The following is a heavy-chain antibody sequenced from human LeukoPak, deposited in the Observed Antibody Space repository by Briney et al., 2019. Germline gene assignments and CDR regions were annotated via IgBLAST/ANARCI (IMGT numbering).Heavy chain of an antibody. V-gene: IGHV4-30-2*01. Sequence: SETLSLTCSVSGGAINSGANHWNWIRQPPGKGLEWIGSVDHSGSTYYKSSLKSRVTISVDKSKNQFSVKLGSVTAADTAVYYCASLSGSYSFDYWGQGTLVTVSS. J-gene: IGHJ4*02. CDR2: VDHSGST. CDR3: ASLSGSYSFDY. CDR1: GGAINSGANH. D-gene: IGHD1-26*01.